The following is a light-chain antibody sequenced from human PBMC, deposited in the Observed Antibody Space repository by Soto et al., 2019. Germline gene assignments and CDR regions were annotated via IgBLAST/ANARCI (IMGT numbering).Light chain of an antibody. CDR2: GAS. CDR1: QSVSNNY. Sequence: EIVLTQSPGTLSLSPGERATLSCRASQSVSNNYLAWYQQKPGQAPRLLIYGASNRATGIPDRFSGSGSGTDFTLTISRLEPEDFAVYYCQQFGGSPPRFTFGPGTKVEVK. V-gene: IGKV3-20*01. J-gene: IGKJ3*01. CDR3: QQFGGSPPRFT.